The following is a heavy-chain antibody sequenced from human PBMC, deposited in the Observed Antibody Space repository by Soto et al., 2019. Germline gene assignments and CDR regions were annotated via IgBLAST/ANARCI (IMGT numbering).Heavy chain of an antibody. J-gene: IGHJ4*02. V-gene: IGHV3-64D*09. CDR3: VNTYCSSTSCYFDY. CDR2: ISSNGGST. D-gene: IGHD2-2*01. CDR1: GFTFSSYA. Sequence: GGSLRLSCSASGFTFSSYAMHWVRQAPGKGLEYVSAISSNGGSTYYADSVKGRFTISRDNSKNTLYLQMSSLRAEDTAVYYCVNTYCSSTSCYFDYWGQGTLVTVSS.